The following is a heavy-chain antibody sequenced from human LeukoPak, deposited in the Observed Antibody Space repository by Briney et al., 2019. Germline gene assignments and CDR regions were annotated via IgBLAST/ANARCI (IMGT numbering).Heavy chain of an antibody. CDR3: ARVPAYDFWSGKRWFDP. V-gene: IGHV4-34*01. D-gene: IGHD3-3*01. CDR1: GGSFSGYY. J-gene: IGHJ5*02. Sequence: SSETLSLTCAVYGGSFSGYYWSWIRQPPGKGLEWIGEINHSGSTNYNPSLKSRVTISVDTSKNQFSLKLSSVTAADTAVYYCARVPAYDFWSGKRWFDPWGQGTLVIVSS. CDR2: INHSGST.